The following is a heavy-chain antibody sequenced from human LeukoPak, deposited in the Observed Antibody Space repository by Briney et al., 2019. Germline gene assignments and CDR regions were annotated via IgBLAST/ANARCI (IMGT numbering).Heavy chain of an antibody. CDR1: GGSTSNSY. CDR3: ARGGTLFTYFDS. V-gene: IGHV4-4*07. D-gene: IGHD3-10*02. Sequence: SETLSLTCSVSGGSTSNSYWSWVRQPAGQGLEWLGRINYTANTGNNPSPESRHTMSLDTAKNQCSLKETSVTAGDTAVYYCARGGTLFTYFDSWGQGTLVTVSS. J-gene: IGHJ4*02. CDR2: INYTANT.